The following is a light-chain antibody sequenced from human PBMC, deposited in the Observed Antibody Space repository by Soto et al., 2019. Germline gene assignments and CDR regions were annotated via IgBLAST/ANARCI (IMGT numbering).Light chain of an antibody. CDR3: SSYTSSGIYVV. V-gene: IGLV2-14*03. CDR1: SSDVGGYNS. J-gene: IGLJ2*01. CDR2: DVS. Sequence: QSALTQPASVSGSPRQSITISCTGTSSDVGGYNSVSWYQHHPGKAPKLMIYDVSSRPSWVSNRFSGSKSGNTASLTVSGLQAEDEAHYYCSSYTSSGIYVVFGGGTQLTVL.